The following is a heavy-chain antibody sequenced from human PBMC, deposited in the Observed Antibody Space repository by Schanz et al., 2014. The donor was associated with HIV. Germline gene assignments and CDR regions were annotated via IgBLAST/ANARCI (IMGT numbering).Heavy chain of an antibody. CDR1: GYNFGNLD. D-gene: IGHD2-21*01. J-gene: IGHJ3*01. CDR2: MNPGSGNT. Sequence: QVWLVQSGAEVKKPGASVRVSCKASGYNFGNLDINWVRQATGQGLEWLGWMNPGSGNTGYAWKFQGTVTMPRDQAIRTVYMELSSLRSDDTAVYYCARGGYYRGVGDYYVTAFDYWGRGTKVTVSS. V-gene: IGHV1-8*02. CDR3: ARGGYYRGVGDYYVTAFDY.